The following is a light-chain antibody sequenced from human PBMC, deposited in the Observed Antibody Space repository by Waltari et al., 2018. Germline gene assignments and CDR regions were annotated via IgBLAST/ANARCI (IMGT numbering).Light chain of an antibody. V-gene: IGKV3-20*01. J-gene: IGKJ4*01. Sequence: EIVLTQSPGTLSLSPGERVTLYCRASQIIYKNYLGWFQQKPGQAPRLLIYTSSSRATGIPDRFSGSGSGTDFTLTISRLEPEDFAVYYCQQYGSSPLTFGGGTKVEIK. CDR3: QQYGSSPLT. CDR2: TSS. CDR1: QIIYKNY.